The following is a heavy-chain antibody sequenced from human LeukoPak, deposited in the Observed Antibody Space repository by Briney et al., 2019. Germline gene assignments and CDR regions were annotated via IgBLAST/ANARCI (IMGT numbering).Heavy chain of an antibody. CDR3: ARGKFDS. CDR2: VSYEGTIK. V-gene: IGHV3-30*03. Sequence: PGRSLRLSCAASGFTFSSYGMHWVRQAPGKGLEWVAVVSYEGTIKYYSDSAKGRFTISRDNSNSLISLQMNNLTTEDTAVYYCARGKFDSWGQGTLVIVSP. CDR1: GFTFSSYG. J-gene: IGHJ5*01.